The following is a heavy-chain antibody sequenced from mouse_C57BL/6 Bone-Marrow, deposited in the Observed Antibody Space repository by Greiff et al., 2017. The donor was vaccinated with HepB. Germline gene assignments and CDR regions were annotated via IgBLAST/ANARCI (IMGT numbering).Heavy chain of an antibody. D-gene: IGHD1-1*01. CDR1: GYTFTDYN. CDR3: ARDFTTPYYFDY. J-gene: IGHJ2*01. Sequence: EVKLMESGPELVKPGASVKMSCKASGYTFTDYNMHWVKQSHGKSLEWIGYINPNNGGTSYNQKFKGKATLTVNKSSSTAYMELRSLTSEDSAVYYCARDFTTPYYFDYWGQGTTLTVSS. CDR2: INPNNGGT. V-gene: IGHV1-22*01.